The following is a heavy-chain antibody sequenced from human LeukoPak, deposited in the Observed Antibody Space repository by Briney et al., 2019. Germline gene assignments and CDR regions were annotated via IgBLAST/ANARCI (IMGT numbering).Heavy chain of an antibody. V-gene: IGHV4-38-2*02. CDR3: AREINSYYFDY. CDR2: IYHSGST. J-gene: IGHJ4*02. Sequence: SETLSLTCTVSGYSISSGYYWGWIRPPPGKGLEWIGSIYHSGSTYYNPSLKSRVTISVDTSKNQFSLKLSSVTAADTAVYYCAREINSYYFDYWGQGTLVTVSS. CDR1: GYSISSGYY. D-gene: IGHD5-18*01.